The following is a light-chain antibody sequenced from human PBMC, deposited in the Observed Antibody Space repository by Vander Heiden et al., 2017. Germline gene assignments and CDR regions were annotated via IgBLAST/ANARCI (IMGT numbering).Light chain of an antibody. J-gene: IGKJ1*01. Sequence: IVLTHSTATLSLSPGERATLSCRASQSVSSYLAWYQQKPGQAPRLLIYDASNSATGIPARFSGSGSGTDFTLTISSLEPEDFAVYYCQQRSNATWTFGQGTKVEIK. CDR3: QQRSNATWT. CDR2: DAS. V-gene: IGKV3-11*01. CDR1: QSVSSY.